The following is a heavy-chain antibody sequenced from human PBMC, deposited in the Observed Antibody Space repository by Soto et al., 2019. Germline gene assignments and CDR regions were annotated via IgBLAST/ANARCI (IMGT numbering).Heavy chain of an antibody. J-gene: IGHJ4*02. CDR2: ILNDASGH. V-gene: IGHV3-33*01. D-gene: IGHD4-17*01. Sequence: ESGGGVVQPGTSLRLSCAASGFTFNRHGMHWVRQTPGKGLEWLAVILNDASGHWYADSVKGRFTISRDNFENTLYLQMNGLRLEDTAMYYCARDDDYPDNGFDYWGQGTLVTVSS. CDR3: ARDDDYPDNGFDY. CDR1: GFTFNRHG.